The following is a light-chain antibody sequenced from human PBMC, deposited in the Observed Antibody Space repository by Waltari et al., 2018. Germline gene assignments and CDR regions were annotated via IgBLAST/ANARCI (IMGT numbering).Light chain of an antibody. CDR2: QAT. Sequence: SYELTQPPSVSVSPGKTVSITCSGDRLGDKVASWYQQKPGQSPLMAIEQATEGPQGIPEGFPGSNSGKAATLTIGGTQIMDEADYYCQTRDGSTAVFGGGTKVTVL. V-gene: IGLV3-1*01. CDR1: RLGDKV. CDR3: QTRDGSTAV. J-gene: IGLJ3*02.